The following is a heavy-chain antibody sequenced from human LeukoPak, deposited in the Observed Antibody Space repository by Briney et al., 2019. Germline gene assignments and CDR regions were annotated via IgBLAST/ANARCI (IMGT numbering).Heavy chain of an antibody. Sequence: TGGSLRLSCAASGFTFSSYAMHWVRQAPGKGLEWAAVISYDGSNKYYADSVKGRFTISRDNSKNTLCLQMNSLRAEDTAVYYCASLLWFGELGDDYWGQGTLVTVSS. CDR1: GFTFSSYA. J-gene: IGHJ4*02. CDR2: ISYDGSNK. D-gene: IGHD3-10*01. CDR3: ASLLWFGELGDDY. V-gene: IGHV3-30-3*01.